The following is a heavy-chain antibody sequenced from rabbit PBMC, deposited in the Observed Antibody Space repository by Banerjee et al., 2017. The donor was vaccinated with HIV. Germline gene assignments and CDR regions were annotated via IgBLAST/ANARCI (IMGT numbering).Heavy chain of an antibody. CDR1: GFSFSGRWW. V-gene: IGHV1S45*01. J-gene: IGHJ3*01. CDR3: ARGYGSSSGGSLDL. Sequence: EESGGGLVQPEGSLTLTCTASGFSFSGRWWICWVRQAPGKGLEWIACIDGSSGATYYASWAKGRFTISKTSSTTVTLQVTSLTAADTATYFCARGYGSSSGGSLDLWGQGTLVTVS. D-gene: IGHD1-1*01. CDR2: IDGSSGAT.